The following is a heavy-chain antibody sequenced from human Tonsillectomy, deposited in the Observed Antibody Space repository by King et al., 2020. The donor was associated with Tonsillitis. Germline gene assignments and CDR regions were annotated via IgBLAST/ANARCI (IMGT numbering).Heavy chain of an antibody. V-gene: IGHV3-23*04. CDR3: AKTSYRISFGMDV. CDR2: ISGSDGST. D-gene: IGHD6-6*01. Sequence: VQLVESGGGLVQPGGSLRLSCAASGFTFSNYAINWVRQAPGKGLVWVSGISGSDGSTYYADSVRGRLTISRDNSKNTLYLQMNSLRVEDTAVYYCAKTSYRISFGMDVWGQGTTVTVSS. J-gene: IGHJ6*02. CDR1: GFTFSNYA.